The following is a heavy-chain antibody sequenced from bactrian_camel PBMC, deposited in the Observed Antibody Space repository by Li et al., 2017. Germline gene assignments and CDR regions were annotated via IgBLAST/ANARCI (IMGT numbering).Heavy chain of an antibody. Sequence: HVQLVESGGGSVQAGGSLRLSCAASEYTYSTGCMGWFRQAPGKEREGVAVIDSDGYTSYADSVKGRFTISQDSAKNTWYLQLNNLEPADTAMYYCAAAVGHASDGCLSGSRSTYNYWGQGTQVTVS. D-gene: IGHD1*01. CDR2: IDSDGYT. V-gene: IGHV3S53*01. CDR1: EYTYSTGC. CDR3: AAAVGHASDGCLSGSRSTYNY. J-gene: IGHJ4*01.